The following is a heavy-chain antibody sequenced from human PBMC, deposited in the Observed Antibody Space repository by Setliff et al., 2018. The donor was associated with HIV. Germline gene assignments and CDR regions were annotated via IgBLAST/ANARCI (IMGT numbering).Heavy chain of an antibody. V-gene: IGHV4-34*01. J-gene: IGHJ6*03. CDR3: ARGLRIMITFGTPENMDV. CDR1: GGSFSGCY. CDR2: INHSGST. D-gene: IGHD3-16*01. Sequence: PSETLCLTCAVHGGSFSGCYWSWIRQPPGKGLEWIGEINHSGSTNYNPSLKSRVTISVDTSKTQFSLKLSSVTAADTAVYYCARGLRIMITFGTPENMDVWGKGTTVTVSS.